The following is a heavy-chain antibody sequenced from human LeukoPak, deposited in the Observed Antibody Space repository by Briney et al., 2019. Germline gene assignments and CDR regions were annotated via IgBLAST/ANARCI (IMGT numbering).Heavy chain of an antibody. CDR3: AKDMGYCSGGSCYVDAFDI. D-gene: IGHD2-15*01. CDR1: GFTFDDYA. V-gene: IGHV3-9*01. CDR2: ISWNSGSI. J-gene: IGHJ3*02. Sequence: GGSLRLSCAASGFTFDDYAMPWVRQAPGEGLEWVSGISWNSGSIGYADSVKGRFTISRDNAKNSLYLQMNSLRAEDTALYYCAKDMGYCSGGSCYVDAFDIWGQGTMVTVSS.